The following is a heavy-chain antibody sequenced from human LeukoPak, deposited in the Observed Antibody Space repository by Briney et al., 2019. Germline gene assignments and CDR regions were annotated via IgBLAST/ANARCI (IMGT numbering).Heavy chain of an antibody. J-gene: IGHJ4*02. CDR1: GGSISSYY. D-gene: IGHD3-10*01. V-gene: IGHV4-59*01. CDR3: ASGEITLVRGASYYFDY. Sequence: SETLSLTCTVSGGSISSYYWSWIRQPPGKGLEWIGYIYYSGSTNYNPSLKSRVTISIDTSKNQFSLKLTSVTAADTAVYYCASGEITLVRGASYYFDYWGQGTLVTVSS. CDR2: IYYSGST.